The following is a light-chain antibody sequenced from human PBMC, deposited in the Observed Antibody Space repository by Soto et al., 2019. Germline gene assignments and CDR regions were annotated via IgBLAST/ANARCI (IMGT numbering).Light chain of an antibody. CDR1: QTVNTNY. CDR2: VAS. J-gene: IGKJ1*01. Sequence: EIVLTQSPGTLSLSPGERATLSCRASQTVNTNYLAWYQQKPGQAPRLLIYVASSRATGIPDRFSTSGSGTDFTLTSRRLEPEDFAVYYCQQYGSSPWTFGQGTKVDSK. V-gene: IGKV3-20*01. CDR3: QQYGSSPWT.